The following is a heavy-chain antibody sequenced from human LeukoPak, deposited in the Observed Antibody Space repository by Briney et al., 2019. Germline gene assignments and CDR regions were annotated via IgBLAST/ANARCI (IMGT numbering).Heavy chain of an antibody. CDR1: GFTFTSAP. J-gene: IGHJ6*02. CDR2: SGTDGDT. V-gene: IGHV3-23*01. Sequence: GGSLRLSCVLSGFTFTSAPMNWVRQAPGKGLEWVSTSGTDGDTYYADSVKGRFTISRDNSKNTVHLQMTSLRVEDTAVYYCATKTPGNYPYDYWGQRTTVTVSS. D-gene: IGHD3-16*01. CDR3: ATKTPGNYPYDY.